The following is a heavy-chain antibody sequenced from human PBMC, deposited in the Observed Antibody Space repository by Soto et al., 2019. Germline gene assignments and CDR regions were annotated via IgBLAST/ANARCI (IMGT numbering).Heavy chain of an antibody. D-gene: IGHD2-8*01. J-gene: IGHJ4*02. V-gene: IGHV2-26*01. CDR3: ARAAYCTNGVCSFDY. CDR2: IFSNDEK. Sequence: QVTLKESGPVLVNPTETLTLTCTVSGFSLSNARMGVSWIRQPPGKALEWLAHIFSNDEKSYSTSLKSRLTISKDTSKSQVVLTMTNMDPVDTATYYCARAAYCTNGVCSFDYWGQGTLVTVSS. CDR1: GFSLSNARMG.